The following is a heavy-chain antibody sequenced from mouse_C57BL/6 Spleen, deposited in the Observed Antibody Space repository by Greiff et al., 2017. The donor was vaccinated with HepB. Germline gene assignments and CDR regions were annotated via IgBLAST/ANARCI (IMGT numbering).Heavy chain of an antibody. CDR2: IHPTSGST. V-gene: IGHV1-64*01. J-gene: IGHJ4*01. Sequence: QVQLQQSGAELVKPGASVKLSCKASGYTFTSYWMHWVKQRPGQGLEWIGMIHPTSGSTNYNEKFKSKATLTVDKSSSTAYMQLSSLTSEDSAVYYYARGKGYDGYSYYAMDYWGQGTSVTVSS. D-gene: IGHD2-3*01. CDR1: GYTFTSYW. CDR3: ARGKGYDGYSYYAMDY.